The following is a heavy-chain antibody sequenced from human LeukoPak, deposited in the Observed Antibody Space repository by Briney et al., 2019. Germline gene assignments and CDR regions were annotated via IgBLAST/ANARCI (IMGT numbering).Heavy chain of an antibody. Sequence: NSGGSLRLSCAASGFTFSNAWMSWVRQAPGKGLEWVGRIKSKTDGGTTDYAAPVKGRFTISRDDSKNTLYLQMNSLKTEDTAVYYCTTANYYDSSGYYLEGREFDYWGQGTLVTVSS. D-gene: IGHD3-22*01. V-gene: IGHV3-15*01. CDR1: GFTFSNAW. CDR2: IKSKTDGGTT. J-gene: IGHJ4*02. CDR3: TTANYYDSSGYYLEGREFDY.